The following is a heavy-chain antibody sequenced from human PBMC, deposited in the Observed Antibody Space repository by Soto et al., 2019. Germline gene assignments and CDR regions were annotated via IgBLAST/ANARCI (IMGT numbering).Heavy chain of an antibody. J-gene: IGHJ6*02. Sequence: GESLKISCKVSGYSFTSYWISWLRQMPGKGLEGIWRIDPSDSYTNYSPSFQGHVTISADKSISTAYLQWSSLKASDTAMYYCARTLGYCSSTSCYFGYYYNMDVWGQGTTVTVSS. V-gene: IGHV5-10-1*01. D-gene: IGHD2-2*01. CDR2: IDPSDSYT. CDR3: ARTLGYCSSTSCYFGYYYNMDV. CDR1: GYSFTSYW.